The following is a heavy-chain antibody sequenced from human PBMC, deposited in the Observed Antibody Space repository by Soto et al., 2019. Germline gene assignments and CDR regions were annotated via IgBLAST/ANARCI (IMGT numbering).Heavy chain of an antibody. CDR2: IKPDGSAT. CDR1: GFNFGLSW. J-gene: IGHJ4*02. CDR3: AVGPR. Sequence: EVQLVESGGGLVQPGGSLRLSCTTSGFNFGLSWMSWVRQAPGRGLEWVAYIKPDGSATEYVDSARGRFTISRDNAERSLFLQMNDLRVEDTAAYYCAVGPRWGQGALVTVSS. D-gene: IGHD3-16*01. V-gene: IGHV3-7*03.